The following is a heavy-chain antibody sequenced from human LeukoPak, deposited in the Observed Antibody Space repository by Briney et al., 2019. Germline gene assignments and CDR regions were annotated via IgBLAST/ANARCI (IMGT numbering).Heavy chain of an antibody. CDR1: GGSISSGDYY. J-gene: IGHJ4*02. V-gene: IGHV4-30-4*08. CDR3: AREVVGATFFDY. CDR2: IYYSGST. D-gene: IGHD1-26*01. Sequence: SQTLSLTCTVSGGSISSGDYYWSWIRQPPGKGLEWIGYIYYSGSTYYNPSLKSRVTISVDTSKNQFSLKLSSVTAADTAVYYCAREVVGATFFDYWGQGTLVTVSS.